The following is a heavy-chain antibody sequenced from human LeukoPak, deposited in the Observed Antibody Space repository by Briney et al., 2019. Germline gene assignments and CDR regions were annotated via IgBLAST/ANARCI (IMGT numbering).Heavy chain of an antibody. CDR3: AKRPQYSSGWYFNY. CDR1: GFTFSTYA. CDR2: ISGSGGST. D-gene: IGHD6-19*01. Sequence: PGRSLRLSCAASGFTFSTYAMSWVRQAPGKGLEWVSAISGSGGSTYYADSVKGRFTVSRDNSKNTLYLQVNSLRAEDTAVYYCAKRPQYSSGWYFNYWGQGILVTVSS. V-gene: IGHV3-23*01. J-gene: IGHJ4*02.